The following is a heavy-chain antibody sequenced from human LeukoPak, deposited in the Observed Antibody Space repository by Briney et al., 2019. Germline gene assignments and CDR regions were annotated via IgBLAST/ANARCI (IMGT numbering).Heavy chain of an antibody. D-gene: IGHD2-2*01. J-gene: IGHJ4*02. CDR2: NSGNNDNP. V-gene: IGHV1-18*01. Sequence: GASVKVSCKTSGYTFSNFGINWVRQAPGQGVEWMGWNSGNNDNPNYGQKFQGRFTVTTDSSTSTAYMELRNLRFDDTAVYYCARDGTSTDDYWGQGTLVTVSS. CDR3: ARDGTSTDDY. CDR1: GYTFSNFG.